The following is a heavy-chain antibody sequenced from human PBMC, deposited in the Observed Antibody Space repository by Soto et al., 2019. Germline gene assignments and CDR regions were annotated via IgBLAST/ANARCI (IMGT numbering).Heavy chain of an antibody. V-gene: IGHV3-48*01. CDR2: ISSSSSTI. CDR1: GFTFITYN. Sequence: EVQLVESGGGLVQPGGSLRLSCAASGFTFITYNMNWVRQAPGKGLEWVSYISSSSSTIYYADSVKGRFTISRDNAKDSLYLQMNSLRAEDTAVYYCARGYCSGGSCYFQLFDYWAREPWSPSPQ. D-gene: IGHD2-15*01. J-gene: IGHJ4*02. CDR3: ARGYCSGGSCYFQLFDY.